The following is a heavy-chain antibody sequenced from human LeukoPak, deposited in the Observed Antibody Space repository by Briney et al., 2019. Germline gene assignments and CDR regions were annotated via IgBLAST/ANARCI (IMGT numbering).Heavy chain of an antibody. CDR2: IYTSGRT. D-gene: IGHD3-16*01. CDR1: GLTVSNNY. Sequence: PGGSLRLSCAASGLTVSNNYMSWVRQAPGKGLEWVSAIYTSGRTVYTDSVKGRFIISKDNSNNTLFLQMNSLRAADTAIYYCARSGFWDAYSYYYMDVWGKGTTVTVSS. CDR3: ARSGFWDAYSYYYMDV. V-gene: IGHV3-53*01. J-gene: IGHJ6*03.